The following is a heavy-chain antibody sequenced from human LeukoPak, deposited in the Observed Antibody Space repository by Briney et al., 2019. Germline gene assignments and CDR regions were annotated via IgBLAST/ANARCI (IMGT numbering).Heavy chain of an antibody. Sequence: PGGSLRLSCAASGFTFSGNAMSWVRQAPGKGLQWVSGISGSGSSTYYAASVLGRFTTSRDNSKNTLYLQMNSLRAEDTALYYCAKGATIFGVPGDYWGQGTLVTVSS. J-gene: IGHJ4*02. V-gene: IGHV3-23*01. CDR3: AKGATIFGVPGDY. D-gene: IGHD3-3*01. CDR2: ISGSGSST. CDR1: GFTFSGNA.